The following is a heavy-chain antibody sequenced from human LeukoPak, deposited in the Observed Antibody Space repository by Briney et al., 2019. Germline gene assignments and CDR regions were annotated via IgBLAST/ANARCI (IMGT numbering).Heavy chain of an antibody. D-gene: IGHD6-13*01. Sequence: SSETLSLTCAVSGGSFSGHYWNWIRQPPGKGREWIGEINHGGSTNYNPSLKSRVTISVDTSQNQFSLRLSSVTAADTAVYYCARGRYVTTRGGAAAGFLDYWGQGTLVTVST. CDR3: ARGRYVTTRGGAAAGFLDY. V-gene: IGHV4-34*01. J-gene: IGHJ4*02. CDR1: GGSFSGHY. CDR2: INHGGST.